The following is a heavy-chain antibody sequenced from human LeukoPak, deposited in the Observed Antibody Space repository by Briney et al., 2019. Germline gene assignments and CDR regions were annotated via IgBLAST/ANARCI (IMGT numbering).Heavy chain of an antibody. CDR2: ISSRSSYI. D-gene: IGHD3-10*01. CDR1: GFTFSSYS. J-gene: IGHJ3*02. CDR3: ARERPYGSGSRGFDI. V-gene: IGHV3-21*01. Sequence: KASGSLTLSCAASGFTFSSYSLNWVRQGPGQGLEWVSSISSRSSYIYYADSLKGRFTISRDNAKNSLYLQMNSLRAGDTAVYYCARERPYGSGSRGFDIWGQGTMVTVSS.